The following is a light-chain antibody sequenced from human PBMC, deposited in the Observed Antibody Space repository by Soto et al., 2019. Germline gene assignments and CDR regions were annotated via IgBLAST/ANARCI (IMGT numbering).Light chain of an antibody. CDR3: QQYGSSPLFS. CDR1: QSVNNNY. J-gene: IGKJ3*01. Sequence: EIVLTRSPATPSLSPGQRPTLACMAIQSVNNNYLAWYQQKPGQAPRLLIYGAFNRATGIPDRFSGSGSGIDFTLTINTLETEDFAVYYCQQYGSSPLFSFGPGTKVDIK. V-gene: IGKV3-20*01. CDR2: GAF.